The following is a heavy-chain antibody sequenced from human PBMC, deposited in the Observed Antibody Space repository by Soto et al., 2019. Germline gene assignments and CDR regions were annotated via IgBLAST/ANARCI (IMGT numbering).Heavy chain of an antibody. J-gene: IGHJ4*02. CDR2: IFYSGST. CDR1: GGSISSSSDK. Sequence: PSETLSLTCTVSGGSISSSSDKCGWIRQPPGKSLEWIGNIFYSGSTYYHPSLKSRVTLSVDTSKNQFSLTLSSVTAADTAVYYCARYAAVAGILDYWGQGTLVTVSS. D-gene: IGHD6-19*01. V-gene: IGHV4-39*01. CDR3: ARYAAVAGILDY.